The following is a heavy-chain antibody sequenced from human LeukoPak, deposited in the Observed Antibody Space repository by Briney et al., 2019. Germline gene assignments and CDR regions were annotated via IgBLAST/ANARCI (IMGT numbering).Heavy chain of an antibody. CDR1: GGTFSSYA. Sequence: ASVKVSCKASGGTFSSYAISWVRQAPGQGREWMGGIIPIFGTANYAQKFQGRVTITADESTSTAYMELSSLRSEDTAVYYCAREQDRGNFDYWGQGTLVTVSS. CDR2: IIPIFGTA. CDR3: AREQDRGNFDY. D-gene: IGHD6-25*01. V-gene: IGHV1-69*13. J-gene: IGHJ4*02.